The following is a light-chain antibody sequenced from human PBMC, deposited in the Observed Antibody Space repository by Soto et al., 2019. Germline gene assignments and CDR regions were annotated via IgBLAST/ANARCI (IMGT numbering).Light chain of an antibody. CDR2: GAS. Sequence: EIVMTQSPATLSVSPGERVPLSCRASQSVSSKLAWYQQKPGQAPRLLIYGASTRATGIPARFSGSGSGTEFTLIISSLQSEDSAVYYCQQYNSWLWTVGQGTKVDIK. J-gene: IGKJ1*01. V-gene: IGKV3-15*01. CDR3: QQYNSWLWT. CDR1: QSVSSK.